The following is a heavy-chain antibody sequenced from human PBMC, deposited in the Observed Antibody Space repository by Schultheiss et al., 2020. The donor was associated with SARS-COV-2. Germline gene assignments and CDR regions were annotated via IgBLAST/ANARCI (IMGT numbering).Heavy chain of an antibody. CDR2: ISSSSSYI. D-gene: IGHD2-15*01. Sequence: GESLKISCAASGFTFSSYSMNWVRQAPGKGLEWVSSISSSSSYIYYADSVKGRFTISRDNAKNSLYLQMNSLRAEDTAVYYCAGLQGVVAATWEYYGMDVWGQGSTVTVS. V-gene: IGHV3-21*01. CDR1: GFTFSSYS. J-gene: IGHJ6*02. CDR3: AGLQGVVAATWEYYGMDV.